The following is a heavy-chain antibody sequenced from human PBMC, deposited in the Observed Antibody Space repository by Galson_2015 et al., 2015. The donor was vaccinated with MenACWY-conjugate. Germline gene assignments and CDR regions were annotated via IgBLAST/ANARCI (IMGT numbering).Heavy chain of an antibody. CDR2: INGDGRTT. J-gene: IGHJ5*02. CDR3: TRGCGVDCFSWFGP. Sequence: SLRLSCAASGFTFSIYWMHWVRQAPGKGLEWASHINGDGRTTSYADSVKGRFTISRDNAKNTLYLQMNSLRAEDTAVYYCTRGCGVDCFSWFGPWGQGTLVTVSS. V-gene: IGHV3-74*01. CDR1: GFTFSIYW. D-gene: IGHD2-21*02.